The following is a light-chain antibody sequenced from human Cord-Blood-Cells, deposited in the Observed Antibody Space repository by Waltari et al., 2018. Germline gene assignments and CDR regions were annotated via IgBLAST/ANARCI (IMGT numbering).Light chain of an antibody. V-gene: IGKV3-20*01. CDR2: GAS. CDR1: QSVSSSY. J-gene: IGKJ2*01. CDR3: QQYGSSPYT. Sequence: IVLTQSPGTLSLSPGDRATLSCRASQSVSSSYLAWYQQKPGPAPRLLIYGASSRATGIPDRFSGSGSGTDFTLTISRLEPEDFAVYYCQQYGSSPYTFGQGTKLEIK.